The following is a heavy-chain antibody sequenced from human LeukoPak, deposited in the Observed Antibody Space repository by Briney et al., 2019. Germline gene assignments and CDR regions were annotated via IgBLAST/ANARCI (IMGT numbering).Heavy chain of an antibody. CDR3: ARQGYDSSEDVFDI. CDR2: ISYDGSNK. CDR1: GFTFSSYA. D-gene: IGHD3-22*01. Sequence: QPGRSLRLSCAASGFTFSSYAMHWVRQAPGKGLEWVADISYDGSNKYYADSVKGRFTISRDNCKNTLYLQMNSLRAEDTAVYYCARQGYDSSEDVFDIWGQGTMVTVSS. V-gene: IGHV3-30-3*01. J-gene: IGHJ3*02.